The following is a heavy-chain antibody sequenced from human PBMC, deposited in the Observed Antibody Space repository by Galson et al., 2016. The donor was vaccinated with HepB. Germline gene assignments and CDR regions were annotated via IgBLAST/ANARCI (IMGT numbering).Heavy chain of an antibody. CDR3: ARVRCISHTCHDFDC. Sequence: SLRLSCAGSGFIVSDNYMSWVRQAPGKGLEWVSVIYSGGKTYFADSVKGRFSISRDNAKNTLFLHMNSLRAEDTAVYYCARVRCISHTCHDFDCWGQGTLVTFSS. D-gene: IGHD2-2*01. CDR1: GFIVSDNY. V-gene: IGHV3-53*01. CDR2: IYSGGKT. J-gene: IGHJ4*03.